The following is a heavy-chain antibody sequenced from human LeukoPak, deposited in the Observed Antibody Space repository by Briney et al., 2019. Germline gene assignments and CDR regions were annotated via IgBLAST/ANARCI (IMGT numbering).Heavy chain of an antibody. CDR1: GNYW. CDR2: INSDGSWT. Sequence: TGGSLRLSCAASGNYWMHWVRQAPGKGLVWVSHINSDGSWTSYADSVKGRFTISRDNSGNTLYLQMNSLRAEDTAIYFCAKDLNYAFDYWGQGAVVTVSS. CDR3: AKDLNYAFDY. J-gene: IGHJ4*02. V-gene: IGHV3-74*01. D-gene: IGHD1-7*01.